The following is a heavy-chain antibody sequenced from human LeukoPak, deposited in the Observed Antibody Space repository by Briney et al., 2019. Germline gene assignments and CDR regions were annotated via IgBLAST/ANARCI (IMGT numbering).Heavy chain of an antibody. CDR1: GCTFSSYA. J-gene: IGHJ5*02. CDR3: GRWLPQGGWFDP. V-gene: IGHV1-69*13. D-gene: IGHD5-12*01. Sequence: SVKVSCKASGCTFSSYAISWVRQAPGQGLEWMGGIIPIFGTANYAQKFQGRVTITADESTSTAYMELSSLRSEDTAVYYCGRWLPQGGWFDPWGQGTLVTVSS. CDR2: IIPIFGTA.